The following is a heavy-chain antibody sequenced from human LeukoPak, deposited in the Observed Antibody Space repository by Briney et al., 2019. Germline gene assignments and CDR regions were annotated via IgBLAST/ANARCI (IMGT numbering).Heavy chain of an antibody. CDR2: ISSSSSYI. V-gene: IGHV3-21*01. D-gene: IGHD1-7*01. Sequence: PGGSLRLSCAASGFTFSSYSMNWVRQAPGKGLEWVSSISSSSSYIYYADSVKGRFTISRDNAKNSLYLQMNSLRAEDTAVYYCARDRLFGNLPDYWGQGTLVTVSS. CDR1: GFTFSSYS. J-gene: IGHJ4*02. CDR3: ARDRLFGNLPDY.